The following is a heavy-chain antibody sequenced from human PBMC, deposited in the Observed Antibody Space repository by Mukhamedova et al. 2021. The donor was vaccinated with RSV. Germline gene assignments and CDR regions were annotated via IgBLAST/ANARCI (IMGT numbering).Heavy chain of an antibody. J-gene: IGHJ4*02. CDR2: SSSSSYI. Sequence: SSSSSYIYYADSVKGRFTISRDNAKNSLYLQMNSLRAEDTAGYYCARSYSTSIVGATTDFDYWGQGTLVTVSS. CDR3: ARSYSTSIVGATTDFDY. D-gene: IGHD1-26*01. V-gene: IGHV3-21*01.